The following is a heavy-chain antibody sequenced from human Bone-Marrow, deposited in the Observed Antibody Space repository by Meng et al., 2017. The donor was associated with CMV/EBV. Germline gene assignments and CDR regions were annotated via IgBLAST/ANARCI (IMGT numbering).Heavy chain of an antibody. J-gene: IGHJ6*02. CDR1: GFTFSSYS. D-gene: IGHD3-3*01. CDR3: ARDLRDFWSGYYLYYGMDV. Sequence: GESLKISCAASGFTFSSYSMNWVRQAPGKGLEWVSSISSSSSYIYYADSVKGRFTISRDNAKNSLYLQMSSLRAEDTAVYYCARDLRDFWSGYYLYYGMDVWGQGTTVTVSS. V-gene: IGHV3-21*01. CDR2: ISSSSSYI.